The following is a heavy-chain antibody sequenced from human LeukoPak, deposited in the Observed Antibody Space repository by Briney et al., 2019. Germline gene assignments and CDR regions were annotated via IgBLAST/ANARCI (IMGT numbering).Heavy chain of an antibody. CDR2: ISSTSSYI. CDR3: ARGQSRYFDWYLGFFDY. D-gene: IGHD3-9*01. J-gene: IGHJ4*02. Sequence: KAGGSLRLSCAASGFTFSSYMNWVRQAPGKGLEWVSSISSTSSYIYYADSVKGRCTISRDNAKNSLYLQMNSLRADDTAVYYCARGQSRYFDWYLGFFDYWGQRTLATVSS. CDR1: GFTFSSY. V-gene: IGHV3-21*01.